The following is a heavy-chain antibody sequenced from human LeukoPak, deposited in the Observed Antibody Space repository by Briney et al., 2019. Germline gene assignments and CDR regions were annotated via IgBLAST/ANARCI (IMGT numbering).Heavy chain of an antibody. CDR3: AKEYSSSSGSWFDP. V-gene: IGHV3-30*18. D-gene: IGHD6-6*01. J-gene: IGHJ5*02. Sequence: GGSLRLSCAASGFTFSSYGMHWVRQAPGKGLEWVAVISYDGSNKYYADSVKGRFTISRDNSKNTLYLQMNSLRAEDTAVYYCAKEYSSSSGSWFDPWGQGTLVTVSS. CDR1: GFTFSSYG. CDR2: ISYDGSNK.